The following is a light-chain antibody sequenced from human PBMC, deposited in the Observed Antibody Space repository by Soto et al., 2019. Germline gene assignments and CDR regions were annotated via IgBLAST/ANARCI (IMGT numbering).Light chain of an antibody. CDR1: QNLLYSSNNQNY. J-gene: IGKJ4*01. Sequence: DIVMTQSPDSLAVSLGERAAINSKSSQNLLYSSNNQNYVAWYQQKPGQPPRLLIYWAFTRESGVPDRFRGSGSGTDFKLTINSLQAEDVAVYYCQQYYSLPLTFGGGTRVEIK. V-gene: IGKV4-1*01. CDR2: WAF. CDR3: QQYYSLPLT.